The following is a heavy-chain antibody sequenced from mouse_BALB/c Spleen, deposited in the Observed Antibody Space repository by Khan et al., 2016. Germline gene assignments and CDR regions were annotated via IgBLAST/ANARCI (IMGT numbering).Heavy chain of an antibody. D-gene: IGHD1-1*01. CDR3: ARPDYGSSRGFAY. V-gene: IGHV9-3-1*01. Sequence: QIQLVQSGPELKKPGETVRISCKASGYTFTNYGMNWVKQAPGKGLKWMGWINTYTGEPTYADDFKGRFAFSLETSASTAYLQIHNLKNEDTATXFCARPDYGSSRGFAYWGQGTLVTVSA. CDR1: GYTFTNYG. J-gene: IGHJ3*01. CDR2: INTYTGEP.